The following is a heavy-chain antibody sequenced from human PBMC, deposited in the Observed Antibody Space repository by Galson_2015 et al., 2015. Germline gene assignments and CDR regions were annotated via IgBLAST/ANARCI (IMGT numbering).Heavy chain of an antibody. D-gene: IGHD7-27*01. CDR3: AKDRANWAIDY. J-gene: IGHJ4*02. V-gene: IGHV3-48*01. CDR1: GFTFSTGP. Sequence: SLSLSCAASGFTFSTGPMNWVRQAPGKGLEWVSYISGMSKAIYYADSVKGRFTISRDNARNSLYLQMNSLRGEDTAVYFCAKDRANWAIDYWGLGTLVTVSS. CDR2: ISGMSKAI.